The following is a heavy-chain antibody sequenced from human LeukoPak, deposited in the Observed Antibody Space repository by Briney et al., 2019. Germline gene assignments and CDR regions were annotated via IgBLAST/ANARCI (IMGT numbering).Heavy chain of an antibody. CDR2: INPNSGGT. Sequence: GASVTVSCKTSGFPFNGYYIHWVRQAPGQGLEWMGWINPNSGGTNYAQKFQGRVTMTRDTSISTAYMELSRLRSDDTAVYYCAREREGYCSSTSCLYFDYWGQGTLVTVSS. CDR1: GFPFNGYY. V-gene: IGHV1-2*02. CDR3: AREREGYCSSTSCLYFDY. D-gene: IGHD2-2*01. J-gene: IGHJ4*02.